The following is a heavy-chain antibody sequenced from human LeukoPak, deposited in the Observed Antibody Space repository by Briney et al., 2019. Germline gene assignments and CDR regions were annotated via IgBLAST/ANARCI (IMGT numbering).Heavy chain of an antibody. CDR2: IIPIFGTA. V-gene: IGHV1-69*13. D-gene: IGHD2-15*01. CDR1: GGTFSSYA. CDR3: ARDHLIVATSLAGFDP. J-gene: IGHJ5*02. Sequence: ASVKVSCKASGGTFSSYAISWVRQAPGQGLEWMGGIIPIFGTANYAQKFQGRVTITADESTSTAYMELSSLRSEDTAVYYCARDHLIVATSLAGFDPWGQETLVTVSS.